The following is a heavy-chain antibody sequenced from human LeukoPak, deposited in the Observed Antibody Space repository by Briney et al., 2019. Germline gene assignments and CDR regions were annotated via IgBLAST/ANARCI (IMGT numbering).Heavy chain of an antibody. CDR1: GGSFSGYY. J-gene: IGHJ6*03. CDR2: INHSGST. V-gene: IGHV4-34*01. Sequence: SETLSLTCAVYGGSFSGYYWSWIRQPPGKGLEWIGEINHSGSTYYNPSLKGRVTISVDTSKNQFSLKLSSVTAADTAVYYCARRGYSYGNYYYYYMDVWGEGTTVTVSS. D-gene: IGHD5-18*01. CDR3: ARRGYSYGNYYYYYMDV.